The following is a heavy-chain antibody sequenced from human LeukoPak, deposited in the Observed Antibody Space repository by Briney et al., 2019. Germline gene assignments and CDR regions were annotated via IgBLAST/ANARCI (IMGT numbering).Heavy chain of an antibody. D-gene: IGHD3-10*01. CDR1: GYTFTSYD. Sequence: ASVKVSCKASGYTFTSYDINWVRQATGQGLEWMGWMNPNSGNTGYAQKFQGRVTMTRNTSISTAYMELSSLRSEDTAVYYCARGVGTDYYGSGSYYNAWGQGTLVIVSS. CDR3: ARGVGTDYYGSGSYYNA. CDR2: MNPNSGNT. J-gene: IGHJ5*02. V-gene: IGHV1-8*01.